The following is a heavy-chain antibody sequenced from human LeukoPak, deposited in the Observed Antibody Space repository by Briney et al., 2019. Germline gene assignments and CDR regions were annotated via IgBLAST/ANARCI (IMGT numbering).Heavy chain of an antibody. D-gene: IGHD5-18*01. J-gene: IGHJ4*02. Sequence: GSLRLSCAASGFTFSSHSMNWVRQAPGKGLEWVSYISSSSSTIYYADSVKGRFTISRDNANNSLYLQMNSLRAEDTAVYYCARSPVDTAMVRGRSWGQGTLVTVSS. CDR2: ISSSSSTI. CDR3: ARSPVDTAMVRGRS. V-gene: IGHV3-48*01. CDR1: GFTFSSHS.